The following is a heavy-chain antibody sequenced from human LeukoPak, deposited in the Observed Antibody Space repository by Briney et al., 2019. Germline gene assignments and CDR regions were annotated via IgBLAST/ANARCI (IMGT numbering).Heavy chain of an antibody. CDR1: GFTFSSYA. CDR2: ISYDGSNK. CDR3: ARGITMVRGVLVLNWFDP. D-gene: IGHD3-10*01. V-gene: IGHV3-30-3*01. J-gene: IGHJ5*02. Sequence: GGSLRLSCAASGFTFSSYAMHWVRQAPGKGLEWVAVISYDGSNKYYADSVKGRFTIPRDNSKNTLYLQMNSLRAEDTAVYYCARGITMVRGVLVLNWFDPWGQGTLVTVSS.